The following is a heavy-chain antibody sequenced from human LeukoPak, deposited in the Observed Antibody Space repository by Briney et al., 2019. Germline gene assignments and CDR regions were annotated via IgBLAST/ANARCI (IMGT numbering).Heavy chain of an antibody. D-gene: IGHD6-13*01. Sequence: PSETLSLTCTVSGGSISSSSYYWGWIRQPPGEGLEWIGSNYYSGSTYYNPSLKSRVTISVDTSKNQFSLKLSSVTAADTAVYYCASEGGVAYSSSWYTYNWFDPWGQGTLVTVSS. CDR1: GGSISSSSYY. CDR2: NYYSGST. CDR3: ASEGGVAYSSSWYTYNWFDP. V-gene: IGHV4-39*01. J-gene: IGHJ5*02.